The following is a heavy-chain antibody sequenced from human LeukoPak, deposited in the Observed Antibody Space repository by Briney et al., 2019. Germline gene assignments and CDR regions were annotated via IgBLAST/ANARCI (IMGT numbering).Heavy chain of an antibody. Sequence: GASVKVSCKASGGNFSSYAISWVRQAPGQGLEWMGIINPSGGSTSYAQKFQGRVTMTRDTSASTVYMELSSLRSEDTAVYYCARVLSAILDLGYWGQGTLVTVSS. V-gene: IGHV1-46*01. CDR1: GGNFSSYA. D-gene: IGHD1-7*01. J-gene: IGHJ4*02. CDR3: ARVLSAILDLGY. CDR2: INPSGGST.